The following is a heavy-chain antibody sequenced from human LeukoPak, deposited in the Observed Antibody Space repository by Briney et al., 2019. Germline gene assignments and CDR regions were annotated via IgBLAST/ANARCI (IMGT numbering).Heavy chain of an antibody. V-gene: IGHV1-18*01. CDR2: ISAYNGNT. CDR3: ARVSSNWYYFDY. Sequence: ASVKVSCKASGYTCTSYGISWVRQAPGQGLEWMGWISAYNGNTNYAQKLQGRVTMTTDTSTSTAYMELRSLRSDDTAVYYCARVSSNWYYFDYWGQGTLVTVSS. CDR1: GYTCTSYG. J-gene: IGHJ4*02. D-gene: IGHD1-1*01.